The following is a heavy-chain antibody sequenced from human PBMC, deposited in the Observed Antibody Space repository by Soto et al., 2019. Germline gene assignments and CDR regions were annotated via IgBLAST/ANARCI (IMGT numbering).Heavy chain of an antibody. V-gene: IGHV4-59*01. D-gene: IGHD1-1*01. J-gene: IGHJ3*02. CDR3: VREPRYSTSRYHDPFDT. CDR1: GASIGTDV. Sequence: KASETLSLTSPAFGASIGTDVWTWCPEPPEKGLEWFGYISYSRMINYKPSLQSPGTISVDTSKTQLSLKLISVTAADPAVSQRVREPRYSTSRYHDPFDTWGQGTMVTVSS. CDR2: ISYSRMI.